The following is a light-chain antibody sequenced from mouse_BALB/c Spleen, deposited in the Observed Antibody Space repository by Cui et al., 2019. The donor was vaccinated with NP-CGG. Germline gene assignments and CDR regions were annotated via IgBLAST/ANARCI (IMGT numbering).Light chain of an antibody. CDR2: GTN. V-gene: IGLV1*01. CDR3: ALWYSNHWV. J-gene: IGLJ1*01. CDR1: TGAVTTNNY. Sequence: QAFVTQESALTTSPGETVTLTCRSSTGAVTTNNYANWVQEKQDHLFTGLIGGTNNRAPGVPARFSGSLIGDKAALTITGAQTEDEAIYFCALWYSNHWVFGGGTKLTVL.